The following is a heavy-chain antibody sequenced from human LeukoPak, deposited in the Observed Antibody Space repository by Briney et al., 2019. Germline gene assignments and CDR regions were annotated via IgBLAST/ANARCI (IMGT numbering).Heavy chain of an antibody. V-gene: IGHV5-10-1*01. CDR1: GSSFTSYW. D-gene: IGHD5-12*01. CDR2: IDPSDSYT. Sequence: GASLGISCKGSGSSFTSYWINWVRQMAGKGLEWMGRIDPSDSYTNYSPSFQGHVTISADKSINTAYLQWSSLKASDTAMYYCARVPRGANSMVATSPPFDYWGQGTLVTVSS. J-gene: IGHJ4*02. CDR3: ARVPRGANSMVATSPPFDY.